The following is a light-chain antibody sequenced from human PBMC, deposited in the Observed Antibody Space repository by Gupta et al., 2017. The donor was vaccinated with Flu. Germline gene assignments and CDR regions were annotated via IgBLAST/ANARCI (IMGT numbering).Light chain of an antibody. CDR2: GAS. V-gene: IGKV3-15*01. Sequence: EIVMTQSPATLSVSPGERATLSCRASQSVSSNLAWYQQKPGQAPRLLIYGASTRATGIPARFSGSGSGTELTLTISSLQSEDFAVYYCQQYNNWPPPYSCGQGTKLEIK. CDR3: QQYNNWPPPYS. J-gene: IGKJ2*03. CDR1: QSVSSN.